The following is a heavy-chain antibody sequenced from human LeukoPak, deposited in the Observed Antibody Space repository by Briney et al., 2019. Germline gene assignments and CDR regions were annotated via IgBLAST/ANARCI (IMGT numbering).Heavy chain of an antibody. V-gene: IGHV4-59*01. J-gene: IGHJ4*02. CDR1: GGSISSYY. Sequence: PSETLSLTCTVSGGSISSYYWSWIRQPPGKVLEWIGYIYYSGSTNYNPSLKSRVTISVDTSKNQFSLKLSSVTAADTAVYYCARVKYYYDSSGYSQNFDYWGQGTLVTVSS. CDR2: IYYSGST. D-gene: IGHD3-22*01. CDR3: ARVKYYYDSSGYSQNFDY.